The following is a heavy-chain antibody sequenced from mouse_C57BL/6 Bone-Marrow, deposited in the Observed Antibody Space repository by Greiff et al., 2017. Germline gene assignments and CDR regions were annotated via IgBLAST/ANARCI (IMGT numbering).Heavy chain of an antibody. CDR3: TRDHGDYYGSSYDY. J-gene: IGHJ2*01. CDR1: GFTFSSYA. D-gene: IGHD1-1*01. CDR2: ISSGGDYI. Sequence: EVHLVESGEGLVKPGGSLKLSCAASGFTFSSYAMSWVRQTPEKRLEWVAYISSGGDYIYYADTVKGRFTISRDNAMNTLYLQMSSLKSEDTAMYYCTRDHGDYYGSSYDYWGQGTTLTVSS. V-gene: IGHV5-9-1*02.